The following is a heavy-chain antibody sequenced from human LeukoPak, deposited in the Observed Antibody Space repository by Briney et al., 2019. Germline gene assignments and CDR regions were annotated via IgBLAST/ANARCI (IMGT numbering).Heavy chain of an antibody. Sequence: GGSLRLSCAASGLTFDDYAMHWVRQAPGKGLEWVPGISWNSGSIGYADSVKGRFTISRDNAKNSLYLQMNSLRAEDTALYYCAKDIYYDSSGYSISSFDYWGQGTLVTVSS. J-gene: IGHJ4*02. CDR3: AKDIYYDSSGYSISSFDY. D-gene: IGHD3-22*01. V-gene: IGHV3-9*01. CDR1: GLTFDDYA. CDR2: ISWNSGSI.